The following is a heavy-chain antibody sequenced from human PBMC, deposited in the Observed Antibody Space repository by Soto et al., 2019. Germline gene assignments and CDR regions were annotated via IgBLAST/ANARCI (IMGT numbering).Heavy chain of an antibody. CDR3: TKGFCSGVTCLPDF. Sequence: GGSLRLSCAASGFTFDDYAMHWVRQAPGKGLEWVSGISWNSGSIVHADSVKGRFTISRDNAKNSLYLQLRSLRAEDTALYYCTKGFCSGVTCLPDFWGQGTLVTVSS. V-gene: IGHV3-9*01. J-gene: IGHJ4*02. CDR1: GFTFDDYA. CDR2: ISWNSGSI. D-gene: IGHD2-15*01.